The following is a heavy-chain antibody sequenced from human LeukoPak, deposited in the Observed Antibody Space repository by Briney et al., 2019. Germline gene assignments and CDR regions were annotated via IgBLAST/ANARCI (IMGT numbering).Heavy chain of an antibody. Sequence: PGGSLRLSCAASGFTFSGYAMNWVRQAPGKGLEWVSVIYSGGSTYYADSVKGRFTISRDDSKNTLYLQMNSLRAEDTAVYYCASRDGYNYNWGQGTLVIVSS. CDR1: GFTFSGYA. CDR2: IYSGGST. V-gene: IGHV3-53*01. CDR3: ASRDGYNYN. J-gene: IGHJ4*02. D-gene: IGHD5-24*01.